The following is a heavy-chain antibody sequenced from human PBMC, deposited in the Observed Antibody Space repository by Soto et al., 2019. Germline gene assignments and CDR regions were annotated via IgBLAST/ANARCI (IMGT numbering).Heavy chain of an antibody. J-gene: IGHJ5*02. Sequence: QVQLQQWGAGLLKPSETLSLTCAVYGGSLSGHYWSWIRQPPGKGLEWIGEINHGGSTKYNPSLKSRVTISVDTSKDQFSLQLSSVTAADSAVYYCAGLVPAPTDWFDPWGQGTLVTVSS. CDR2: INHGGST. CDR1: GGSLSGHY. D-gene: IGHD2-2*01. CDR3: AGLVPAPTDWFDP. V-gene: IGHV4-34*01.